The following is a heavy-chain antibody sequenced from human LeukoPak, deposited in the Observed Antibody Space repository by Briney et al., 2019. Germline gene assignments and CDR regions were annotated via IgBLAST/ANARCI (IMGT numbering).Heavy chain of an antibody. Sequence: GGPLRLSCAASGFTFSSYAMHWVRQAPGKGLEGVAVISYDGSNKYYADSVKGRFTISRDNSKNTLYLQMNSLRAEDTAVYYCARVGSGWEEYFQHWGQGTLVTVSS. CDR1: GFTFSSYA. D-gene: IGHD6-19*01. CDR2: ISYDGSNK. CDR3: ARVGSGWEEYFQH. V-gene: IGHV3-30*04. J-gene: IGHJ1*01.